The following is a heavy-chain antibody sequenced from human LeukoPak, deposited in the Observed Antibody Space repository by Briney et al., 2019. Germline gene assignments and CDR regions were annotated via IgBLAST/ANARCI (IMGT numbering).Heavy chain of an antibody. CDR3: ARDLYYYDSSGYPFDY. CDR1: GFTFSSYS. V-gene: IGHV3-48*02. J-gene: IGHJ4*02. D-gene: IGHD3-22*01. Sequence: GSLRLSCAASGFTFSSYSMNWVRQAPGKGLEWVSYISSSSSTIYYADSVKGRFTISRDNAKNSLYLQMNSLRDEDTAVYYCARDLYYYDSSGYPFDYWGQGTLVTVSS. CDR2: ISSSSSTI.